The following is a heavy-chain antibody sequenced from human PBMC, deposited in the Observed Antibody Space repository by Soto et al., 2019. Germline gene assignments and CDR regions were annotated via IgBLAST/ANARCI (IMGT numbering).Heavy chain of an antibody. J-gene: IGHJ4*02. CDR3: AKLGGGYIFGPYLDF. CDR1: GYTFTLYT. Sequence: QVQIVQSGAEVKKPGASVKVSCKTSGYTFTLYTIHWVRQAPGQRLEWMGWINTGNGNTKFSQRYQGRVTMGSDTSASTAYMERGSLTSEDTAVYYCAKLGGGYIFGPYLDFWGQGTLVTVSS. CDR2: INTGNGNT. D-gene: IGHD5-18*01. V-gene: IGHV1-3*04.